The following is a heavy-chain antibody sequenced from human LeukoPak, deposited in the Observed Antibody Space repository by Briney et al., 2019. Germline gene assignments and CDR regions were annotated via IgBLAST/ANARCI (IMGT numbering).Heavy chain of an antibody. V-gene: IGHV3-66*02. J-gene: IGHJ5*02. CDR1: GFTVSSNY. Sequence: GGSLRLSCAASGFTVSSNYMSWVRQAPGKGLEWVSVIYSGGSTYYADSVKGRFTISRDNSKNTLYLQMNSLRAEDTAVYYCARDRKGSNPGLYSSSWYWFDPWGQGTLVTVSS. CDR2: IYSGGST. D-gene: IGHD6-13*01. CDR3: ARDRKGSNPGLYSSSWYWFDP.